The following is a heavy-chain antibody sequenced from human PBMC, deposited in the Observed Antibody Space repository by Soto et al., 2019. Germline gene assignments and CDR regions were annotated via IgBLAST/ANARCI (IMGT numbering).Heavy chain of an antibody. CDR3: ARSGSSLIGGWFDP. Sequence: ASVKVSCKASGYTFTTYGVSWLRQAPGQGLEWMGWISVYSGNTNYAQKFQGRVTMTTDTSTSTGYMELWSLRSDDTAVYYCARSGSSLIGGWFDPWGQGTLVTVSS. CDR1: GYTFTTYG. V-gene: IGHV1-18*04. J-gene: IGHJ5*02. CDR2: ISVYSGNT. D-gene: IGHD2-15*01.